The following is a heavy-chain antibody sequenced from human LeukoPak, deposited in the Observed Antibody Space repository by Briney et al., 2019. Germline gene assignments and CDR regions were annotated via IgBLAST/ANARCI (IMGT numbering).Heavy chain of an antibody. D-gene: IGHD1-26*01. CDR1: GGSISSSSYY. Sequence: PSETLSLTCTVSGGSISSSSYYWGWIRQPPGKGLEWIGSIYYSGSTYYNPSLKSRVTISVDTSKNQFSLKLSSVTAADTAVYYCARGWDPIVGATGYAFDIWGQGTMVTVSS. J-gene: IGHJ3*02. V-gene: IGHV4-39*07. CDR2: IYYSGST. CDR3: ARGWDPIVGATGYAFDI.